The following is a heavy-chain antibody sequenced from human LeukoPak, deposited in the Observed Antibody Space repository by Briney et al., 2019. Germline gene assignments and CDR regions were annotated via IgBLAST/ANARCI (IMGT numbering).Heavy chain of an antibody. Sequence: SETLSLTCAVSGGSISSGGYSWSWIRQPPGKGLEWIGYIYHSGSTYYNPSLKSRVTISVDRSKNQFSLKLSSVTAADTAVYCCARGGDSSGYSHRFDYWGQGTLVTVSS. CDR1: GGSISSGGYS. D-gene: IGHD3-22*01. CDR3: ARGGDSSGYSHRFDY. CDR2: IYHSGST. V-gene: IGHV4-30-2*01. J-gene: IGHJ4*02.